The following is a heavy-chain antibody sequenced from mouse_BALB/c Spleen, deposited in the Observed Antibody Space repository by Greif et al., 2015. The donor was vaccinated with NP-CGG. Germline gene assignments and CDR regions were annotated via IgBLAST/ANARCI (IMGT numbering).Heavy chain of an antibody. D-gene: IGHD2-1*01. J-gene: IGHJ1*01. CDR2: INPSNGGT. CDR3: TRYGSYRYFDV. V-gene: IGHV1S81*02. CDR1: GYTFTGYY. Sequence: QVQLQQSGAELVKPGASVKLSCKASGYTFTGYYMYWVKQRPGQGLEWIGEINPSNGGTNFNEKFKSKATLTVDKSSSTAYMQFSSLTSEDSAVYYCTRYGSYRYFDVWGAGTTVTVSS.